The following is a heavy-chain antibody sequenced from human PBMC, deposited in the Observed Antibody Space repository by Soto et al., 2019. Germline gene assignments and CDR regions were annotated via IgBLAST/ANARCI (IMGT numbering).Heavy chain of an antibody. D-gene: IGHD3-3*01. CDR2: ISGSGGST. J-gene: IGHJ5*02. CDR3: AKWWSYYDFWSGYYGWFDP. Sequence: VQLLESGGGLVQPGGSLRLSCAASGFTFSSYAMSWVRQAPGKGLEWVSAISGSGGSTYYADSVKGRFTISRDNSKNTLYLQMNSLRAEDTAVYYCAKWWSYYDFWSGYYGWFDPWGQGTLVTVSS. CDR1: GFTFSSYA. V-gene: IGHV3-23*01.